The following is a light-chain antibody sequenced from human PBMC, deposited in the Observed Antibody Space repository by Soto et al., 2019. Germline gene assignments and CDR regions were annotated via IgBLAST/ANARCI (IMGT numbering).Light chain of an antibody. CDR3: EQYGSTPLT. V-gene: IGKV3-20*01. Sequence: EIVLTQSPGTLSLSPGERATLSCRASQSVANNYLAWYQQKPGQAPRFLMYDASSRATGIPVRFSGSGSGTDFTLTSSRLEPEDFAVYYCEQYGSTPLTFGGGTKVQIK. CDR1: QSVANNY. CDR2: DAS. J-gene: IGKJ4*01.